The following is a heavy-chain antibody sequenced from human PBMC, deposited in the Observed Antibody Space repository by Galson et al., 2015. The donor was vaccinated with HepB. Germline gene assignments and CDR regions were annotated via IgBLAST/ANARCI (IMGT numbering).Heavy chain of an antibody. CDR3: ARLYCSGGSCYFDY. CDR2: INTNGGST. J-gene: IGHJ4*02. V-gene: IGHV3-64*01. CDR1: GFTFSSYA. Sequence: SLRLSYAASGFTFSSYAMHWVRQAPGKGLAYVSAINTNGGSTNYASSVKGGFTISRDNSKNTLYLQMGSLRAEDMAVYYCARLYCSGGSCYFDYWGQGTLVTVSS. D-gene: IGHD2-15*01.